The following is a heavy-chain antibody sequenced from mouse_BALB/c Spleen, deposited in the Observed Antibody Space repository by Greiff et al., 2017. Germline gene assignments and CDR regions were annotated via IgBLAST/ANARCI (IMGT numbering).Heavy chain of an antibody. CDR2: IWGDGST. CDR3: ARDQRNYGGWFAY. Sequence: VQLQESGPGLVAPSQSLSITCTVSGFSLTGYGVNWVRQPPGKGLEWLGMIWGDGSTDYNSALKSRLSISKDNSKSQVFLKMNSLQTDDTARYYCARDQRNYGGWFAYWGQGTLVTVSA. D-gene: IGHD2-1*01. J-gene: IGHJ3*01. CDR1: GFSLTGYG. V-gene: IGHV2-6-7*01.